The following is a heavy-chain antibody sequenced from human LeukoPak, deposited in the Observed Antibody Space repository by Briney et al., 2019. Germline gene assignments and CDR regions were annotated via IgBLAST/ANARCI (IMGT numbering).Heavy chain of an antibody. Sequence: GGSLRPSCAASGFTFSSYAMSWVRQAPGKGLEWVSAISGSGGSTYYADSVKGRFAISRDSSKNTLYLQMNSLRAEDTAVYYCAKGEAYCGGDCYPDWGQGTLVTVSS. J-gene: IGHJ4*02. CDR1: GFTFSSYA. V-gene: IGHV3-23*01. CDR3: AKGEAYCGGDCYPD. D-gene: IGHD2-21*02. CDR2: ISGSGGST.